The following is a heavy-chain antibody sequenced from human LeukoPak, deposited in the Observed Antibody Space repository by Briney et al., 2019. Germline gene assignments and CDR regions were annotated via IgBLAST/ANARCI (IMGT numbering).Heavy chain of an antibody. CDR3: ARAASFGAFDI. D-gene: IGHD2/OR15-2a*01. J-gene: IGHJ3*02. CDR1: GYTFTSYD. CDR2: INAGNGNT. Sequence: ASVKVSCKASGYTFTSYDINWVRQAPGQRLEWMGWINAGNGNTKYSQEFQGRVTITRDTSASTAYMELSSLRSEDMAVYYCARAASFGAFDIWGQGTMVTVSS. V-gene: IGHV1-3*03.